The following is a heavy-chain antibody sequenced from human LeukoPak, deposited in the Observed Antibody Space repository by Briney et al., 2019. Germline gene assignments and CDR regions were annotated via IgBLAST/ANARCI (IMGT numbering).Heavy chain of an antibody. CDR3: AREGEWELLGFDY. D-gene: IGHD1-26*01. Sequence: GGSLRLSCAASGFTFISYNMNWVRQAPGKGLEWVSSISSSSTYMYYADSLKGRFTISRDNAKNSLYLQMNSLRVEDTAVYYCAREGEWELLGFDYWGQGTLVTASS. CDR2: ISSSSTYM. CDR1: GFTFISYN. V-gene: IGHV3-21*01. J-gene: IGHJ4*02.